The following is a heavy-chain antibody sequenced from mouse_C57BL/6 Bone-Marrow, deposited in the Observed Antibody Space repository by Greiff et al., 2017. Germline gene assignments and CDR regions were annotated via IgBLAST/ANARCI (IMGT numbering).Heavy chain of an antibody. D-gene: IGHD1-1*01. CDR2: IDPENGDT. CDR1: GFNIKDDY. Sequence: EVQLQQSGAELVRPGASVKLSCTASGFNIKDDYMHWVKQRPEQGLEWIGWIDPENGDTEYASKFQGKATITADTSSNTAYLQLSSRTSEDTAVYYCTTTTAVVATEGFAYWGQGTLVTVSA. V-gene: IGHV14-4*01. J-gene: IGHJ3*01. CDR3: TTTTAVVATEGFAY.